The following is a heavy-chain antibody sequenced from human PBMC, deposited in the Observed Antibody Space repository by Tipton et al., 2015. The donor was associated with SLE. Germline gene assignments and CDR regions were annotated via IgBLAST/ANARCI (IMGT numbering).Heavy chain of an antibody. J-gene: IGHJ3*02. V-gene: IGHV3-48*03. D-gene: IGHD3-10*01. CDR1: GFVFMHYD. CDR2: IGSSASII. CDR3: ARDKSGRYDAIDI. Sequence: SLRLSCKASGFVFMHYDMNWVRQAPGKGLEWVSYIGSSASIIKYADSVRGRFTISRDNAKNSLILQMNGLRADDTAIYYCARDKSGRYDAIDIWGQGTMVTVSS.